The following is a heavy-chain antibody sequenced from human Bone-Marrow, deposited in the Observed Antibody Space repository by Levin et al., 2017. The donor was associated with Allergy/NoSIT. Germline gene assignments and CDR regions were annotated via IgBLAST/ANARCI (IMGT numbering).Heavy chain of an antibody. V-gene: IGHV1-2*02. D-gene: IGHD1-1*01. CDR3: AREGPISYNSNDGEIF. Sequence: ASVKVSCKTSGYSFTGYYMHWVRQAPGQGLEWMGWINPISGGTTYARKFQGRVALTRDTSISTAYMELNRLISDDTAVYYCAREGPISYNSNDGEIFWGQGSLVIVSS. CDR1: GYSFTGYY. CDR2: INPISGGT. J-gene: IGHJ4*02.